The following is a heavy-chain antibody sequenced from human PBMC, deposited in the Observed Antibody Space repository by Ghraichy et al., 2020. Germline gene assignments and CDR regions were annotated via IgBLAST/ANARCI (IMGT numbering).Heavy chain of an antibody. V-gene: IGHV3-7*01. D-gene: IGHD3-16*01. Sequence: GGSLRLSCAASGFTFSNYWMAWARQAPGKGLDWVANIKPDGRETYYVDSVKGRFTISRDNAKNSLYLQMSSLRAEDTAVYYCTRGGTRESDYWGQGTLVTVSS. CDR1: GFTFSNYW. J-gene: IGHJ4*02. CDR3: TRGGTRESDY. CDR2: IKPDGRET.